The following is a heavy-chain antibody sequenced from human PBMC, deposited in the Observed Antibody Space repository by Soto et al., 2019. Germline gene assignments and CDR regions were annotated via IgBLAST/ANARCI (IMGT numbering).Heavy chain of an antibody. Sequence: SVKVSCKVSGSRFSNYVISWVRQAPGHGLEWLGRIIPIFNSTKYAQSFQDRVTITADKSTSTASLELSSLRSDDTAVYYCAREGRGKKAGYNGLVSLGYWGQGTLVTVSS. J-gene: IGHJ4*02. CDR2: IIPIFNST. CDR3: AREGRGKKAGYNGLVSLGY. CDR1: GSRFSNYV. V-gene: IGHV1-69*06. D-gene: IGHD2-2*02.